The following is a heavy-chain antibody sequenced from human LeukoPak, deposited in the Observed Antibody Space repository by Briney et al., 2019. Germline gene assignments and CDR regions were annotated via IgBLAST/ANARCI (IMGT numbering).Heavy chain of an antibody. V-gene: IGHV3-23*01. J-gene: IGHJ4*02. CDR3: ARDQYYYDSSGPLDY. D-gene: IGHD3-22*01. CDR2: ISGSGGST. CDR1: GFTFSSYA. Sequence: GGSLRLSCAASGFTFSSYAMSWVRQAPGKGLEWVSAISGSGGSTYYADSVKGRFTISRDNSKNTLYLQMNSLRAEDTAVYYCARDQYYYDSSGPLDYWGQGTLVTVSS.